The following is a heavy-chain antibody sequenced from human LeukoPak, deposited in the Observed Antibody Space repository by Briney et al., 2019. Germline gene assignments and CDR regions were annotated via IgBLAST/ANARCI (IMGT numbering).Heavy chain of an antibody. V-gene: IGHV3-48*03. CDR2: ISSSGSTI. CDR3: ASLLHYGDHGYYYYGMDV. D-gene: IGHD4-17*01. J-gene: IGHJ6*02. CDR1: GFTFSSYE. Sequence: PGGSLRLSCAASGFTFSSYEMNWVRQAPGKGLEWVSYISSSGSTIYYADSVKGRFTISRDNAKNTLYLQMNSLRAEDTAVYYCASLLHYGDHGYYYYGMDVWGQGTMVTVSS.